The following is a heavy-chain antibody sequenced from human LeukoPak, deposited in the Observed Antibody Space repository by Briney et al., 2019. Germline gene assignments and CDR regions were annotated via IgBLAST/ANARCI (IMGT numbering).Heavy chain of an antibody. CDR3: ARGRDWGEFLAWFDP. V-gene: IGHV1-2*02. D-gene: IGHD3-3*01. CDR1: GYTFTGYD. CDR2: TNPDSGGA. Sequence: ASVKVSCKASGYTFTGYDIHWVRQAPGQGLEWMGWTNPDSGGASYAQKFQGRVTMTRDTSISTVYMELNRLTSDDKAMYYCARGRDWGEFLAWFDPWGQGTLVTVSS. J-gene: IGHJ5*02.